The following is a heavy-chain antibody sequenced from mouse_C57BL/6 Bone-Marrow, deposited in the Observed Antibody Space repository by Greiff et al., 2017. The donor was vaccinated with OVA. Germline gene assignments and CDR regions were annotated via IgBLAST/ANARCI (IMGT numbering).Heavy chain of an antibody. CDR2: IYPGDGDT. D-gene: IGHD2-1*01. V-gene: IGHV1-82*01. Sequence: QVQLQQSGPELVKPGASVKISCKASGYAFSSSWMNWVKQRPGKGLEWIGRIYPGDGDTNYNGKFKGKATLTADKSSSTAYMQLSSLTSEDSAVYFCAILQDFDYWGQGTTLTVSS. J-gene: IGHJ2*01. CDR3: AILQDFDY. CDR1: GYAFSSSW.